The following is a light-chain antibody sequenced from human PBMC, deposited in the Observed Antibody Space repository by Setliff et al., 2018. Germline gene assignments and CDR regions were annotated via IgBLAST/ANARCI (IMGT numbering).Light chain of an antibody. CDR2: DVS. CDR3: CAYTASTTDV. CDR1: SNDVGAYDL. V-gene: IGLV2-14*03. Sequence: QSALTQPASVSGSPGQSITISCSGTSNDVGAYDLVSWYQQHPGKVPKLIIFDVSNRPSGVSHRFSGSKSGNTASLTISGLHADDEADYYCCAYTASTTDVFVNGTKVTVL. J-gene: IGLJ1*01.